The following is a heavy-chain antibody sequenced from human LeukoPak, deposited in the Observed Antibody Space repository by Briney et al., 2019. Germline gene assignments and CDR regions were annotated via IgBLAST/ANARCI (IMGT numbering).Heavy chain of an antibody. D-gene: IGHD1-26*01. CDR1: GFTFSDYW. CDR3: ARPLLSLDY. J-gene: IGHJ4*02. Sequence: PGGSLRLSCPASGFTFSDYWMTWVRQAPGKGLEWVANIKKDGSEKYYVDSVKGRFTISRDNAKNSLYLQMNSLRAEDTAVYYCARPLLSLDYWGQGTLVTVSS. CDR2: IKKDGSEK. V-gene: IGHV3-7*03.